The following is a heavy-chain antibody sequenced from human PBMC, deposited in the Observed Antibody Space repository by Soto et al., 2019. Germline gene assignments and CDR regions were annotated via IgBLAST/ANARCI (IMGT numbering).Heavy chain of an antibody. D-gene: IGHD2-15*01. CDR2: IYYSGST. Sequence: WTWIRHPPGKGLEWIGYIYYSGSTNYNHYLKSRVTSSQDTSNNQVSLRLSSVTAADTAVYYCARTFCSSFFHAEDG. V-gene: IGHV4-59*01. J-gene: IGHJ6*01. CDR3: ARTFCSSFFHAEDG.